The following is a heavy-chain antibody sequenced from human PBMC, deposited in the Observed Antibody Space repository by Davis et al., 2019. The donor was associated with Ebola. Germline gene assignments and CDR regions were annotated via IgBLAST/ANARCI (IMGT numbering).Heavy chain of an antibody. V-gene: IGHV4-34*01. D-gene: IGHD6-19*01. CDR2: INHSGST. CDR3: ARGPAYSSGWYWNY. J-gene: IGHJ4*02. CDR1: GGSFSGYY. Sequence: PSETLSLTCAVYGGSFSGYYWSWIRQPPGKGLEWIGEINHSGSTNYNPSLKGRVTMSVDTSKSQFSLKLSSVAAADTAIYYCARGPAYSSGWYWNYWGQGTLVTVSS.